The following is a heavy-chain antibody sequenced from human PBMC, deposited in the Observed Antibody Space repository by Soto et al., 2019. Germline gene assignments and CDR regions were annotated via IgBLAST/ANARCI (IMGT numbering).Heavy chain of an antibody. CDR3: ARDGCYSSEGPIDF. D-gene: IGHD6-19*01. CDR1: GFTFSSNW. Sequence: GGSLRLSCAASGFTFSSNWMHWVRQAPGKGLVWVSSINSDGSSTSYADSVKGRFTISRDNAKNTLYLQMNSLRAEDTAVYYCARDGCYSSEGPIDFWGQGTLVTVSS. CDR2: INSDGSST. J-gene: IGHJ4*02. V-gene: IGHV3-74*01.